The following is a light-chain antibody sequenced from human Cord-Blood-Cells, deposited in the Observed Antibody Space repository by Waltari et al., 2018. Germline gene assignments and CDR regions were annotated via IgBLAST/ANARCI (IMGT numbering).Light chain of an antibody. J-gene: IGLJ1*01. CDR1: SSDVGRYNR. V-gene: IGLV2-18*02. Sequence: QSALTQPPSVSGSPGQSVTLSCTGPSSDVGRYNRVSWYQQPPGTAPKLMIYEVSNRPSGVPDRFSGSKSGNTASLTISGLQAEDEADYYCSSYTSSSTYVFGTGTKVTVL. CDR2: EVS. CDR3: SSYTSSSTYV.